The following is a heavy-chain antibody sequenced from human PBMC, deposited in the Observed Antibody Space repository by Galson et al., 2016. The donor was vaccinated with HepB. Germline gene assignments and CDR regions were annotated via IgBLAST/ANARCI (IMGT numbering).Heavy chain of an antibody. CDR1: GYTFSNFW. Sequence: SGAEVKKPGESLKISCQGSGYTFSNFWIGWVRQVPGDGLEWMGDIYIGDSFATYSPSFRGQVTMSADKSINTAYLQWTSLKASDTALYYCMRIGEFGTSTRWFDPWGQGTLVTVSS. V-gene: IGHV5-51*01. D-gene: IGHD6-13*01. CDR2: IYIGDSFA. J-gene: IGHJ5*02. CDR3: MRIGEFGTSTRWFDP.